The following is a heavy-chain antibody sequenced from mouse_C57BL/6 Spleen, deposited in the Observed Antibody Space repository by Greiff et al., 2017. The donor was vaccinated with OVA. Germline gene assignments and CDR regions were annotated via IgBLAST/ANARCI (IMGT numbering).Heavy chain of an antibody. D-gene: IGHD3-2*02. Sequence: QVQLKESGPELVKPGASVKISCKASGYAFSSSWMNWVKQRPGKGLEWIGRIYPGDGDTNYNGKFKGKATLTADKSSSTAYMQLSSLTSEDSAVYFGAREVDSSGFAYWGQGTLVTVSA. J-gene: IGHJ3*01. V-gene: IGHV1-82*01. CDR1: GYAFSSSW. CDR3: AREVDSSGFAY. CDR2: IYPGDGDT.